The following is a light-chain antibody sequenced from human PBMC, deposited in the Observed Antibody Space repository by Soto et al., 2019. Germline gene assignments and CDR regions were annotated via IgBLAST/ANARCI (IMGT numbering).Light chain of an antibody. CDR2: GAS. V-gene: IGKV3-15*01. J-gene: IGKJ1*01. Sequence: EIVMTQSRSTLSLSPGERATLSCRASRSVSTKLVWYQHKPGQPPRLLISGASARATGIPDRFSGSGSGTEFTLTIASLQSEDFAVYYCQQSDNWPPTFGQGTKVEIK. CDR1: RSVSTK. CDR3: QQSDNWPPT.